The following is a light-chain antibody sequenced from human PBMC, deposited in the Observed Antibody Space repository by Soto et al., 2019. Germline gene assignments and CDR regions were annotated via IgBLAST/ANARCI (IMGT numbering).Light chain of an antibody. CDR3: QQYNNWPRGT. Sequence: EIVLTQSPGILSLSPGERATLSCRASQSVSSYLAWYQQKPGQAPRLLIYGASSRATGIPDRFSGSGSGTEFTLTISSLQSEDFAVYYCQQYNNWPRGTFGQGTKVDIK. CDR1: QSVSSY. CDR2: GAS. J-gene: IGKJ1*01. V-gene: IGKV3D-15*01.